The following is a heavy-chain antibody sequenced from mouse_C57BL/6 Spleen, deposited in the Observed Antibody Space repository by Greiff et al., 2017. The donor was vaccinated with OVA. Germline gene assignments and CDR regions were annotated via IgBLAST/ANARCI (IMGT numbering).Heavy chain of an antibody. V-gene: IGHV1-80*01. CDR1: GYAFSSYW. CDR3: ARSGYVQAMDY. J-gene: IGHJ4*01. Sequence: VQLQQSGAELVKPGASVKISCKASGYAFSSYWMNWVKQRPGKGLEWIGQIYPGDGDTNYNGKFKGKATLTADKSSSTAYMQLSSLTSEDSAVYCCARSGYVQAMDYWGQGTSVTVSS. D-gene: IGHD3-1*01. CDR2: IYPGDGDT.